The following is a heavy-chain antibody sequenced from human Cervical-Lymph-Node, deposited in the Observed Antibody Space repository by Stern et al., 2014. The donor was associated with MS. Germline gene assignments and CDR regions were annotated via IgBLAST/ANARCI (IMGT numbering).Heavy chain of an antibody. D-gene: IGHD3-16*01. CDR1: GYTFTNYY. CDR3: TRAVGGVGRE. CDR2: INPNGSVT. J-gene: IGHJ4*02. V-gene: IGHV1-46*01. Sequence: VQLEESGPEVKKPGASVMVSCKTSGYTFTNYYIHWVRQAPGQGLEWMGIINPNGSVTASAQKVQGRLTMTRDTSTTTVYMRLITLTSEDTAMYYCTRAVGGVGREWGQGTLVFVSS.